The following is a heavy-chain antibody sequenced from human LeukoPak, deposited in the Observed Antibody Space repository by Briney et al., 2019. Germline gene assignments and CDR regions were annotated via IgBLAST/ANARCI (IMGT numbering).Heavy chain of an antibody. CDR1: GFTFSSYE. D-gene: IGHD2-15*01. V-gene: IGHV3-48*03. CDR2: ISSSGSTI. J-gene: IGHJ4*02. Sequence: GGSLRLSCAASGFTFSSYEMNWVRQAPGKGLEWVSYISSSGSTIYYADSVKGRFTISRDNSKNTLYLQMNSLRAEDTAVYYCECSGGSWCNYWGQGTLVTVSS. CDR3: ECSGGSWCNY.